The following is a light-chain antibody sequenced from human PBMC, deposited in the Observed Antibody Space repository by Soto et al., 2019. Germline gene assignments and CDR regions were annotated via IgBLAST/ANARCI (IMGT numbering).Light chain of an antibody. Sequence: ILMTQSPATLSVSPGERATLSCRASQSVSSNLAWYQQTPGQPPRLLIYDASTRATGIPARFSGSGSGTEFTLTISSLQSEDFAVYYCQQYNNWPTWTFGQGTKVDIK. V-gene: IGKV3-15*01. CDR1: QSVSSN. CDR2: DAS. CDR3: QQYNNWPTWT. J-gene: IGKJ1*01.